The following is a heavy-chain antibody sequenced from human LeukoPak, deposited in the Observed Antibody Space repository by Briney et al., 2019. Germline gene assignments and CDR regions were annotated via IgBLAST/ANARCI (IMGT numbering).Heavy chain of an antibody. D-gene: IGHD6-13*01. CDR3: AREILSSSWAFDY. CDR2: IIPIFGTA. Sequence: SVKVSCKASGGTFSSYAISWVRQAPGQGLEWMGGIIPIFGTANYAQKFQGRVTVTADESTSTAYMELSSLRSEDTAVYYCAREILSSSWAFDYWGQGTLVTVSS. V-gene: IGHV1-69*13. CDR1: GGTFSSYA. J-gene: IGHJ4*02.